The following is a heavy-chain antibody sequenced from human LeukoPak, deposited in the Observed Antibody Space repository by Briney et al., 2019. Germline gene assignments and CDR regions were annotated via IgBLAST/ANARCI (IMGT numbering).Heavy chain of an antibody. V-gene: IGHV4-59*01. D-gene: IGHD2-15*01. CDR1: GGSISSYY. Sequence: PSETLSLTCTVSGGSISSYYWSWIRQPPGKGLEWIGYIYYSGSTNYNPSLKSRVTISVDTSKNQFSLKLSSVTAADTAVYYCAREVAAVDLLGAFDIWGQGTMVTVSS. CDR2: IYYSGST. CDR3: AREVAAVDLLGAFDI. J-gene: IGHJ3*02.